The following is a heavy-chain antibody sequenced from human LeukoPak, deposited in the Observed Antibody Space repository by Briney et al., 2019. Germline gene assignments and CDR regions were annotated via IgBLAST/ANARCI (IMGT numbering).Heavy chain of an antibody. J-gene: IGHJ4*02. CDR1: GFSFNLCG. D-gene: IGHD3-10*01. CDR2: ISGSGGST. CDR3: AKDSAVVRGVIITFSDY. Sequence: GGSLRLSCAGSGFSFNLCGMSWVRQAPGKGLEWVSAISGSGGSTYYADSVKGRFTISRDNSKNTLYLQMNSLRAEDTAVYYCAKDSAVVRGVIITFSDYWGQGTLVTVSS. V-gene: IGHV3-23*01.